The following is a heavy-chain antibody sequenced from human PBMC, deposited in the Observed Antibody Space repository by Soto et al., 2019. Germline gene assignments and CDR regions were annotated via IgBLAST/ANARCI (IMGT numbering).Heavy chain of an antibody. Sequence: GGSLRLSCAASGFTFSSYAMSWVRQAPGKGLEWVSAISGSGGSTYYADSVKGRFTISRDNSKNTLYLQMNSLRAEDPAVYYCAKGSGWSHWYFYLWGRGTLVTVSS. CDR3: AKGSGWSHWYFYL. D-gene: IGHD6-19*01. J-gene: IGHJ2*01. CDR1: GFTFSSYA. V-gene: IGHV3-23*01. CDR2: ISGSGGST.